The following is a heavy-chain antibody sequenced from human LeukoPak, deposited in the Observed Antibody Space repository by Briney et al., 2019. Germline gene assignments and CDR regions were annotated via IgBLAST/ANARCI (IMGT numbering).Heavy chain of an antibody. CDR2: INPNSGGT. J-gene: IGHJ4*02. CDR3: ARDRDDSSGYYRETLFDY. V-gene: IGHV1-2*02. Sequence: ASVKVSCKASGYTFTGYYMHWMRQAPGQGLEWMGWINPNSGGTNYAQKFQGRVTMTRDTSISTAYMELSRLRSDDTAVYYCARDRDDSSGYYRETLFDYWGQGTLVTVSS. D-gene: IGHD3-22*01. CDR1: GYTFTGYY.